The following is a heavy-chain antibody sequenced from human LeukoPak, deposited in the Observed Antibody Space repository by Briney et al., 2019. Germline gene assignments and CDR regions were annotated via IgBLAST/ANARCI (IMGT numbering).Heavy chain of an antibody. CDR1: GFTFSSRE. D-gene: IGHD2-2*01. J-gene: IGHJ3*01. CDR2: TSNGGDNI. Sequence: PGGSLRLSCRASGFTFSSREMNWVRQAPGKGLEWLSYTSNGGDNIYYADPMKGRFTISRDNAKNSLFLQMYSLRAEATAVYYCVRGGYCSSSICYSFNAFDVWGQGTTVTVSP. CDR3: VRGGYCSSSICYSFNAFDV. V-gene: IGHV3-48*03.